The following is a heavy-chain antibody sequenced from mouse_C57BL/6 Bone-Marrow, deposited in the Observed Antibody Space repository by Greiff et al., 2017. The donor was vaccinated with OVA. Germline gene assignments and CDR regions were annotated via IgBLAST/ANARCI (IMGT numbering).Heavy chain of an antibody. V-gene: IGHV1-59*01. CDR1: GYTFTSYW. J-gene: IGHJ3*01. CDR2: IDPSDSYT. D-gene: IGHD1-1*01. CDR3: ERDGDYYGSSPFAY. Sequence: QVQLQQPGAELVRPGTSVKLSCKASGYTFTSYWMHWVKQRPGQGLEWIGVIDPSDSYTNYKQKFKGKATLTVDTSSSTAYMQLSSLTSEDSAVYYCERDGDYYGSSPFAYWGQGTLVTVTA.